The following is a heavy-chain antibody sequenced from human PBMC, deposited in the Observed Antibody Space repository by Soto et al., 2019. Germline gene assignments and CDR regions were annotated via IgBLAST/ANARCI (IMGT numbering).Heavy chain of an antibody. Sequence: SETLSLTCTVSGGSISNFYWSWIRQPPGKGLEWIGYTSYSGNTNYNPSLKSRLTMSVDTTKNQFSLRLTSMTAADTAVYYCATGRSEVVPGAMDTWGQGTLVTVSS. V-gene: IGHV4-59*12. J-gene: IGHJ5*02. CDR3: ATGRSEVVPGAMDT. D-gene: IGHD2-2*01. CDR2: TSYSGNT. CDR1: GGSISNFY.